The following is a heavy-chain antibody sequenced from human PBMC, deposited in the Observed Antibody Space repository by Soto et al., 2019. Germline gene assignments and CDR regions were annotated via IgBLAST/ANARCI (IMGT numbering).Heavy chain of an antibody. V-gene: IGHV3-48*03. D-gene: IGHD6-19*01. J-gene: IGHJ4*01. CDR3: ARVAYGNGWIFDH. Sequence: EVQLVESGGGLVQPGGSLRLSCAASGFTFSSYEMNWVRQAPGKGLEWVSYISSSGSTIYYADSVKGRFTLSRDNAQNSLQLQMNSLRAEDTAIYFCARVAYGNGWIFDHWGQGTLLTVSS. CDR1: GFTFSSYE. CDR2: ISSSGSTI.